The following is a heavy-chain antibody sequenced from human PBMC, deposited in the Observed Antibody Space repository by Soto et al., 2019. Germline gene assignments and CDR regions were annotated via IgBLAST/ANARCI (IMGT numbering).Heavy chain of an antibody. J-gene: IGHJ1*01. CDR2: ISGFNGNT. D-gene: IGHD6-13*01. CDR1: GYTFTNYG. Sequence: APVKVSCKASGYTFTNYGISWVRQAPGQGPEWMGWISGFNGNTKYARKVQGRVTLTTDTSATTAYMELRGLRSDDTAVYYCARGGSSWSAAYYEHWGQGTLVTVSS. V-gene: IGHV1-18*04. CDR3: ARGGSSWSAAYYEH.